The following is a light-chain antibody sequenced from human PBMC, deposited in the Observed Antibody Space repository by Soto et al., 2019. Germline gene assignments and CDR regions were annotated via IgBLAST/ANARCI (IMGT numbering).Light chain of an antibody. CDR1: QGISSY. CDR2: SAS. V-gene: IGKV1-27*01. CDR3: QQRSNWLIT. J-gene: IGKJ5*01. Sequence: DIQLTQSPSSLPASVGDRVTITCRVSQGISSYLNWYRQKPGKVPKLLIYSASNLQSGVPSRFSGSGSGTDFTLTISSLEPEDFAVYYCQQRSNWLITFGQGTRLEIK.